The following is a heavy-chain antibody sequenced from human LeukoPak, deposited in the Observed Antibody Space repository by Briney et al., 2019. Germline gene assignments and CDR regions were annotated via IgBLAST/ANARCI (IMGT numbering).Heavy chain of an antibody. V-gene: IGHV4-34*01. CDR1: GGSFSGYY. Sequence: PSETLSLTCAVYGGSFSGYYRSWIRQPPGKGLGWIGEINHSGSTNYNPSLKSRVTISVDTSKNQFSLKLSSVTAADTAVYYCAGGAGPFDYWGQGTLVTVSS. D-gene: IGHD6-19*01. CDR3: AGGAGPFDY. J-gene: IGHJ4*02. CDR2: INHSGST.